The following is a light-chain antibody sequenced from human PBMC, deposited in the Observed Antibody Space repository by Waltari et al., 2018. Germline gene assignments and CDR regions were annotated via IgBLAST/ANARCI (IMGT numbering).Light chain of an antibody. CDR1: QNINRW. V-gene: IGKV1-5*03. Sequence: DIQLTQSPSTLSAYVGDRVTITCRASQNINRWLAWYQQKPGKAPRLLIHKASNLENKVTSRFSGSGSGTELTLTISGLQPGDFATYYCQQYYNYPGTFGGGTKVEI. CDR3: QQYYNYPGT. J-gene: IGKJ4*01. CDR2: KAS.